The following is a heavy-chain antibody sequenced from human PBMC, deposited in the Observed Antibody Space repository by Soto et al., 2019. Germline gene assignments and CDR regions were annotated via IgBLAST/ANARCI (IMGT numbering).Heavy chain of an antibody. Sequence: SETLSLTCAVYGGSFSGYYWSWIRQPPGKGLEWIGEINHSGSTNYNPSLKSRVTISVDTSKNQFSLKLSSVTAADTAVYYCARLTGGGGPTLSYEAFDIWGQGTMVTVSS. D-gene: IGHD7-27*01. CDR3: ARLTGGGGPTLSYEAFDI. J-gene: IGHJ3*02. V-gene: IGHV4-34*01. CDR2: INHSGST. CDR1: GGSFSGYY.